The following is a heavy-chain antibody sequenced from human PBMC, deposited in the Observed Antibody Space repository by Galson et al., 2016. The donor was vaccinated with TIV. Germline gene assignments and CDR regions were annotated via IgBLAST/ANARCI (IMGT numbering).Heavy chain of an antibody. Sequence: QSGAEVKKPGASVKVSCKASGYGFSNYGFIWVRQAPGQGLEWVGWISSYNGHIEYAQKFQGRGTLTTDTSTSTAYMGLRSLRSNDTAVYYCARAAKPPVPVADIRGQGTMVTVSS. CDR1: GYGFSNYG. J-gene: IGHJ3*02. V-gene: IGHV1-18*01. D-gene: IGHD6-13*01. CDR2: ISSYNGHI. CDR3: ARAAKPPVPVADI.